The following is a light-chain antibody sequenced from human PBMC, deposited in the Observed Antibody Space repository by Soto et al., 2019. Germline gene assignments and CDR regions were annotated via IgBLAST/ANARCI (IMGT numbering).Light chain of an antibody. J-gene: IGKJ1*01. Sequence: EIVLTQSPGTLSLSPGESAALSCRASQSVTSNCLVWYRQKPGQAPRLLIYAISSRAAGIPDRFNGSGSGTDFTLTITRLEPEDSAVYYCQQHSNSPWTFGQGTRVEV. V-gene: IGKV3D-20*02. CDR2: AIS. CDR3: QQHSNSPWT. CDR1: QSVTSNC.